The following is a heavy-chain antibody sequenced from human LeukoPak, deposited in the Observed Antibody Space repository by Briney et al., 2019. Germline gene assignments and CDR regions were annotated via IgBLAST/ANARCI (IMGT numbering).Heavy chain of an antibody. D-gene: IGHD4-17*01. J-gene: IGHJ5*02. CDR2: INPNSGGT. CDR1: GYTFTGYY. Sequence: ASVKVSCKASGYTFTGYYMRWVRQAPGQGLEWMGWINPNSGGTNYAQKFQGRVTMTRDTSISTAYMELSRLRSDDTAVYYCAIYGDQRNDDNWFDPWGQGTLVTVSS. V-gene: IGHV1-2*02. CDR3: AIYGDQRNDDNWFDP.